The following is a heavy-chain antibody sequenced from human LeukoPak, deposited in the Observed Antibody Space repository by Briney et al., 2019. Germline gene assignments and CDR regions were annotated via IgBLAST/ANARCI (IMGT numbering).Heavy chain of an antibody. V-gene: IGHV3-66*01. Sequence: GGSLRLSCVASGFTVSRNYMNWVRQAPGKGLEWVSIIYSGGRTYYADSVKGRFTISRDNSKNTLYLQMNSLRAEDTAVYYCAKGGDGYNFRYFDYWGQGTLVTVSS. J-gene: IGHJ4*02. D-gene: IGHD5-24*01. CDR2: IYSGGRT. CDR3: AKGGDGYNFRYFDY. CDR1: GFTVSRNY.